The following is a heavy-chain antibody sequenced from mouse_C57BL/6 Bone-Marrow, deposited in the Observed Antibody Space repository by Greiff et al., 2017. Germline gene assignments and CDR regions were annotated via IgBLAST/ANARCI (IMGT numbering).Heavy chain of an antibody. CDR3: ASESIDGYYGPCAD. Sequence: QVQLQQSGAELARPGASVKRSCKASGYTFTSYGISWVKQRTGQGLEWIGEIYPRSGNTYYNEKFKGKATLTADKSSSTAYMELRSLTSEDSAVYFCASESIDGYYGPCADGGQGTLVTVS. CDR2: IYPRSGNT. V-gene: IGHV1-81*01. D-gene: IGHD2-3*01. J-gene: IGHJ3*01. CDR1: GYTFTSYG.